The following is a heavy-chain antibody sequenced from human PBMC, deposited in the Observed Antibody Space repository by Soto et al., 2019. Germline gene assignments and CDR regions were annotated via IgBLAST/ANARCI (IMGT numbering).Heavy chain of an antibody. CDR1: GGSISSGGYY. Sequence: SETLSLTCTVSGGSISSGGYYWSWIRQHPGKGLEWIGYIYYSGSTYYNPSLKSRVTISVDTSKNQFSLKLSSVTAADTAVYYCARERGIPAAGTRPDYWGQGTLVTVSS. D-gene: IGHD6-13*01. J-gene: IGHJ4*02. CDR3: ARERGIPAAGTRPDY. V-gene: IGHV4-31*03. CDR2: IYYSGST.